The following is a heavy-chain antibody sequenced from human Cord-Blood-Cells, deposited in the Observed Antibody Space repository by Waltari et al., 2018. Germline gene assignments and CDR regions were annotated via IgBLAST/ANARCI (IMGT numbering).Heavy chain of an antibody. J-gene: IGHJ5*02. CDR3: ARGELTVTTGNWFDP. Sequence: QVQLQQWGAGLLKPSETLSLTCAVYGGSFSGYYCSWIRQPPGKGLEWIGEINHSGSTNYNPSLKSRVTISVDTSKNQFSLKLSSVTAADTAVYYCARGELTVTTGNWFDPWGQGTLVTVSS. D-gene: IGHD4-17*01. V-gene: IGHV4-34*01. CDR2: INHSGST. CDR1: GGSFSGYY.